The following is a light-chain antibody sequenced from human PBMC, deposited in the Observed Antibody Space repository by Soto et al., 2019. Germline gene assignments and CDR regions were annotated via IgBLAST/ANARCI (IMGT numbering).Light chain of an antibody. Sequence: DIQMTQSPSTLSASVGDSVTITCRASQSISSWLAWYQQRPGKAPKVLIYDASSLQSGVPSRFSGSGSGTEFTLTISSLQPDDFATYYCQQYNIYPWTFGQGTTVDIK. CDR1: QSISSW. J-gene: IGKJ1*01. CDR2: DAS. CDR3: QQYNIYPWT. V-gene: IGKV1-5*01.